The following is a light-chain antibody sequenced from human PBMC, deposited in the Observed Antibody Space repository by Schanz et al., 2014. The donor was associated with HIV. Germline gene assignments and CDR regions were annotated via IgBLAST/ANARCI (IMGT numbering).Light chain of an antibody. V-gene: IGKV3-15*01. CDR3: QQYNNWPRT. Sequence: ETVLTQSPGTLSLSPGERATLSCRASQSVSSQLAWYQQKPGQAPRLLIYAASTRATDIPARFSGSGSGTEFTLTISSLQSEDFAVYYCQQYNNWPRTFGQGTRLEIK. CDR1: QSVSSQ. CDR2: AAS. J-gene: IGKJ5*01.